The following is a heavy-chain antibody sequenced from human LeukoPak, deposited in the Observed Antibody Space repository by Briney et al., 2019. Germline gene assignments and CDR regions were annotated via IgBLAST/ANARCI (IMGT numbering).Heavy chain of an antibody. Sequence: GGSLRLSCAASGFTFNKYWMHWVRQAPGKGLVWFARINSAGSGTGYADSVEGRFTISRDNAKNTVYLQMNSLRGEDTAVYYCARDSSKWYYDYWGQGTLVTVSS. CDR2: INSAGSGT. V-gene: IGHV3-74*01. CDR3: ARDSSKWYYDY. D-gene: IGHD2-2*01. J-gene: IGHJ4*02. CDR1: GFTFNKYW.